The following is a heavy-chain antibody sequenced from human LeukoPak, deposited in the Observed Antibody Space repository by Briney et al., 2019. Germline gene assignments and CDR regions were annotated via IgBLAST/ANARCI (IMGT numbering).Heavy chain of an antibody. D-gene: IGHD5/OR15-5a*01. V-gene: IGHV4-39*01. J-gene: IGHJ4*02. CDR2: IYYSGKT. CDR3: ARWVSTSRGYFDY. CDR1: GGSISSSIFY. Sequence: SETLSLTCTVSGGSISSSIFYWGWIRQPPGKGLEWIGNIYYSGKTYYNLSLKSRLTISVDTSKSQFSLKLSSVTAADTAVYSCARWVSTSRGYFDYWGQGTLVTVSS.